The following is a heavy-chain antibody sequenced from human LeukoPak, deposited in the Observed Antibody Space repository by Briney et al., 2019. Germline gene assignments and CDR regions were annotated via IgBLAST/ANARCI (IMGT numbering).Heavy chain of an antibody. Sequence: GESLKISCKGSGYSFTSYWIGWVRQMPGKGLEWMGIIYPGDSDTRYSPSFQGQVTISADKSISTAYPQWSSLKASDTAMYYCARRAITIFGVVEYYFDYWGQGTLVTVSS. D-gene: IGHD3-3*01. J-gene: IGHJ4*02. V-gene: IGHV5-51*01. CDR2: IYPGDSDT. CDR1: GYSFTSYW. CDR3: ARRAITIFGVVEYYFDY.